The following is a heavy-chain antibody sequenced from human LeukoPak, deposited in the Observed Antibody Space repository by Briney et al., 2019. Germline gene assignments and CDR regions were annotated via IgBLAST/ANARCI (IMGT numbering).Heavy chain of an antibody. CDR3: ARGGVTMVRGVSPPYYYYYMDV. Sequence: GGSLRLSCAASGFTFSSYGMHWVRQAPGKGLEWVAVISYDGSNKYYADSVKGRFTISRDNSKNTLYLQMNSLRAEDTAVYYCARGGVTMVRGVSPPYYYYYMDVWGKGTTVTISS. CDR1: GFTFSSYG. V-gene: IGHV3-30*03. CDR2: ISYDGSNK. D-gene: IGHD3-10*01. J-gene: IGHJ6*03.